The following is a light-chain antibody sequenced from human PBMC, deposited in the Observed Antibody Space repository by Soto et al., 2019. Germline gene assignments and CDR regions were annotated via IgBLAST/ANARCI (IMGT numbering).Light chain of an antibody. Sequence: QSVLTQPPSASGTPGQRVTISCSGSSSNIGSNTGDWYQKLPGTAPNLLIYNNNQRPSGVPDRFSGSKSGTSASLAISGLQSEDEADYYCVAWDDSLNGVVFGGGTKLTVL. J-gene: IGLJ2*01. CDR3: VAWDDSLNGVV. CDR1: SSNIGSNT. V-gene: IGLV1-44*01. CDR2: NNN.